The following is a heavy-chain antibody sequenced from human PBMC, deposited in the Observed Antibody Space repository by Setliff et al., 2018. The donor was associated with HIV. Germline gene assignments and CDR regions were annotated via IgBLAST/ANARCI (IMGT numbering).Heavy chain of an antibody. CDR1: GYTFTYYG. Sequence: ASVKVSCKASGYTFTYYGISWVRQAPGQGLEWMGWISGYNGNTNFAQKLQGRVTLTTDTATSTSYMEMRSLRSDDTAIYYCARDDRGRVRGVGPFDPWGQGTQVTVSS. D-gene: IGHD3-10*01. J-gene: IGHJ5*02. CDR2: ISGYNGNT. V-gene: IGHV1-18*01. CDR3: ARDDRGRVRGVGPFDP.